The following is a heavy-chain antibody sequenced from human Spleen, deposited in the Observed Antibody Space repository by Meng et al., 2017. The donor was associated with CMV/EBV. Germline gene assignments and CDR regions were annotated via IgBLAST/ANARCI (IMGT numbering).Heavy chain of an antibody. Sequence: SCKASGGTFSAYSISWVRQAPGQGLEWMGRIIPMIGSTTSAQKFQDRVTITADTSTGTAYMELSSLGSPDTAVYYCVRHIGSSADYWGQGTLVTVSS. CDR1: GGTFSAYS. V-gene: IGHV1-69*08. CDR2: IIPMIGST. D-gene: IGHD6-6*01. J-gene: IGHJ4*02. CDR3: VRHIGSSADY.